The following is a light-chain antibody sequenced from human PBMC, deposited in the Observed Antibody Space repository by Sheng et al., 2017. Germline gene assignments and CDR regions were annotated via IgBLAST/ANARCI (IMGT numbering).Light chain of an antibody. Sequence: DIVMTQSPLSQPVTPGEPASISCRSSQTLLHSNGYNYLDWYLQKPGQSPQLLIYMGSTRASGVPDRFSGSGSGTDYTLRISRVEAEDVGIYYCMQALQTPYTFGQGTKLEIK. J-gene: IGKJ2*01. V-gene: IGKV2-28*01. CDR3: MQALQTPYT. CDR2: MGS. CDR1: QTLLHSNGYNY.